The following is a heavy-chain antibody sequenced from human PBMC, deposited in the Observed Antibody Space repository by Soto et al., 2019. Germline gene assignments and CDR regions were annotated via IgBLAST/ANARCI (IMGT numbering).Heavy chain of an antibody. CDR1: GYTFTSYG. CDR2: ISAYNGNT. D-gene: IGHD2-8*01. J-gene: IGHJ4*02. Sequence: GASVKVSCKASGYTFTSYGIGWVRQAPGQGLEWMGWISAYNGNTNYAQKLQGRVTMTTDTSTSTAYMELRSLRSDDTAVYYCARDIYCTNGVCYSGGFDCWGQGTLVTVSS. V-gene: IGHV1-18*01. CDR3: ARDIYCTNGVCYSGGFDC.